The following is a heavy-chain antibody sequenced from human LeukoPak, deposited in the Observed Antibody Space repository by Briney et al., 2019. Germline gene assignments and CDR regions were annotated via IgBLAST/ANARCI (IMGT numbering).Heavy chain of an antibody. V-gene: IGHV3-9*01. D-gene: IGHD5-24*01. CDR3: ARGVNGYLHAFDI. Sequence: PGRSLRLSCVASGFTFDDFAMHWVRQAPGKGLEWVSGISWNSDIIDYVDSVKGRFTVSGDNAENSLYLQMNSLRAEDTALYYCARGVNGYLHAFDIWGQGTMVIVSS. J-gene: IGHJ3*02. CDR1: GFTFDDFA. CDR2: ISWNSDII.